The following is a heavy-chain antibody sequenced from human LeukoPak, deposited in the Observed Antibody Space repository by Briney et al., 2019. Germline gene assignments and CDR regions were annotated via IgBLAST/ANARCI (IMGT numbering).Heavy chain of an antibody. V-gene: IGHV4-31*03. CDR1: GGSISSGGYY. D-gene: IGHD3-10*01. Sequence: SETLSLTCTVSGGSISSGGYYWSWIRQHPGKGLEWIGYIYYSGSTYYNPSLKSRVTISVDTSKNQFSLKLSSVTAADTAVYYCARAWEWFGGNWFDPWGQGTLVTVSS. J-gene: IGHJ5*02. CDR3: ARAWEWFGGNWFDP. CDR2: IYYSGST.